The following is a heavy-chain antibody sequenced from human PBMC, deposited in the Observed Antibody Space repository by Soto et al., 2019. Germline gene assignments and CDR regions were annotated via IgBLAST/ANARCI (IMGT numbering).Heavy chain of an antibody. D-gene: IGHD1-1*01. CDR3: ARDRSTHDY. CDR1: GYTFKNYG. J-gene: IGHJ4*02. CDR2: ISAYNGNT. V-gene: IGHV1-18*01. Sequence: QVHLVQSGAELKKPGASVKVSCKASGYTFKNYGISWVRQAPGQGLEWMGWISAYNGNTDYAQRFQGRVTMTTDTSTSTAYMELRSLISDDTAVYYCARDRSTHDYWGQGTLVTVSS.